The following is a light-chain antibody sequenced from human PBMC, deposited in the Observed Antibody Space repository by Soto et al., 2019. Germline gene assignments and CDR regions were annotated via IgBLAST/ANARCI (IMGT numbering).Light chain of an antibody. Sequence: DLVMTQSPLSLPVTPGEPASISCRSSQSLLHSNGYNYLDWYLQKPGQSPQILIYLSSNRASGVPDRFSGSGSGTEFTLKISRVEAEDVGVYYCMQALQAPWTFGQGTKVEIK. CDR3: MQALQAPWT. CDR2: LSS. V-gene: IGKV2-28*01. CDR1: QSLLHSNGYNY. J-gene: IGKJ1*01.